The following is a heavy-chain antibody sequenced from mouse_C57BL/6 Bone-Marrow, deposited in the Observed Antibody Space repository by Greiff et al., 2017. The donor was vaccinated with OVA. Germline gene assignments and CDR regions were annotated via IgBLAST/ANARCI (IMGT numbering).Heavy chain of an antibody. CDR1: GFTFSSYG. CDR3: ASYYYGSSYVSY. CDR2: ISSGGSYT. V-gene: IGHV5-6*01. D-gene: IGHD1-1*01. Sequence: VQLKESGGDLVKPGGSLKLSCAASGFTFSSYGMSWVRQTPDKRLEWVATISSGGSYTYYPDSVKGRFTISRDNAKNTLYLQMSSLKSEDTAMYDCASYYYGSSYVSYWGQGTTLTVSS. J-gene: IGHJ2*01.